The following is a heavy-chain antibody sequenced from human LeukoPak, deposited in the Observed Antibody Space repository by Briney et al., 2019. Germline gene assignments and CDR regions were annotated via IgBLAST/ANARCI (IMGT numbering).Heavy chain of an antibody. CDR1: GFTFSTYS. J-gene: IGHJ4*02. CDR3: ARRIEF. V-gene: IGHV3-48*02. CDR2: ITGGSTTI. Sequence: GGSLRLSCVASGFTFSTYSMNWVRQAPGKGLELISYITGGSTTIYYADSVKGRFTISRDNAKNSLFLQMNSLRDDDTAVYYCARRIEFWGQGTLVTVSS.